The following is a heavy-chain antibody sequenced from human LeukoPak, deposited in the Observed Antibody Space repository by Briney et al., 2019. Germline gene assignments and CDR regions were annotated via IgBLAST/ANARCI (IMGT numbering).Heavy chain of an antibody. J-gene: IGHJ2*01. D-gene: IGHD3-22*01. Sequence: LETLSLTCTVSGGSVTSNSYSWAWIRQPPGTGLEWIGYIYYSGSTNYNPSLKSRVTISVDTSKNQFSLKLSSVTAADTAVYYCARDPDYYDSSGSSGYFDLWGRGTLVTVSS. CDR3: ARDPDYYDSSGSSGYFDL. V-gene: IGHV4-61*01. CDR1: GGSVTSNSYS. CDR2: IYYSGST.